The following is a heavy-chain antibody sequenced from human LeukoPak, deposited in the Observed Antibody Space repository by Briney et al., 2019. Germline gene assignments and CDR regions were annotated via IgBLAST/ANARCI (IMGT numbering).Heavy chain of an antibody. V-gene: IGHV3-7*01. D-gene: IGHD3-22*01. CDR2: IKADGSEK. CDR3: ARDSSARD. CDR1: GFTFSSSW. J-gene: IGHJ4*02. Sequence: GGSLRLSCAASGFTFSSSWMIWVRQAPGKGPEWVANIKADGSEKHYVDSVKGRFSISRDNAKNSLYLQMNSLRAEDTAVYYCARDSSARDWGQGTLVTVSS.